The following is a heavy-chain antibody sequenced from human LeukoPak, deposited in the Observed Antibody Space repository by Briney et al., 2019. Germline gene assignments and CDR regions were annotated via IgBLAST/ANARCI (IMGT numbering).Heavy chain of an antibody. J-gene: IGHJ6*02. CDR1: GFTFSSYS. CDR3: ARDWAESGPYYYYGMDV. Sequence: PGGSLRLSCAASGFTFSSYSMNWVRQAPGKGLEWVSYISSSSSTIYYADSVKGRFTISRDNAKNSLYLQMNSLRDEDTAVYYCARDWAESGPYYYYGMDVWGQGTTVTVSS. D-gene: IGHD3-10*01. CDR2: ISSSSSTI. V-gene: IGHV3-48*02.